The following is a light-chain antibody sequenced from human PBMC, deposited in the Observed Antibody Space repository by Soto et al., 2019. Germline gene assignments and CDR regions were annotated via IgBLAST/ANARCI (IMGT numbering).Light chain of an antibody. CDR3: CSYAGSRTYVV. CDR1: SSDVGSYNL. V-gene: IGLV2-23*02. J-gene: IGLJ2*01. CDR2: EVF. Sequence: QSALTQPASVSGSLGQSITISCTGTSSDVGSYNLVSWYQQHPGKVPKLMIYEVFKRPSGVSDRFSGSKSGNTASLTISGLQAEDEGDYYCCSYAGSRTYVVFGGGTKVTVL.